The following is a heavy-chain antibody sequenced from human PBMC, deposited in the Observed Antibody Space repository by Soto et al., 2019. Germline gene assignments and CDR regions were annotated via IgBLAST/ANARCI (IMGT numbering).Heavy chain of an antibody. Sequence: GGSLRLSCAASGFTFSNAWMSWVRQAPGKGLEWVGRIKSKTDGGTTDYAAPVKGRFTISRDDSKNTLYLQMNSLKTEDTAVYYCTTSDYGSGSYYNYYYYGMDVWGQGTTVTVAS. J-gene: IGHJ6*02. CDR3: TTSDYGSGSYYNYYYYGMDV. CDR1: GFTFSNAW. V-gene: IGHV3-15*01. CDR2: IKSKTDGGTT. D-gene: IGHD3-10*01.